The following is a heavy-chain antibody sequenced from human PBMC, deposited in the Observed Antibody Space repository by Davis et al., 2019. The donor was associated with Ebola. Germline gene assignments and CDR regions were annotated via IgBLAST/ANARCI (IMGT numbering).Heavy chain of an antibody. V-gene: IGHV3-7*01. D-gene: IGHD1-26*01. CDR2: IKQDGSEK. CDR3: ARGGVGATWGSDY. J-gene: IGHJ4*02. CDR1: GFTFSSYW. Sequence: GESLKISCAASGFTFSSYWMSRVRQAPGKGLEWVANIKQDGSEKYYVDSVKGRFTISRDNAKNSLYLQMNSLRAEDTAVYYCARGGVGATWGSDYWGQGTLVTVSS.